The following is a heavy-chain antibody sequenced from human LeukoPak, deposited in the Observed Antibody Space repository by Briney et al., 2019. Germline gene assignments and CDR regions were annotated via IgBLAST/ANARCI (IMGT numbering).Heavy chain of an antibody. V-gene: IGHV4-59*11. J-gene: IGHJ6*03. CDR3: AREVVFVSAAMAYCYYYMDV. CDR1: GGSINSHY. CDR2: IGKTGST. Sequence: SETLSLTCTVYGGSINSHYWSWIRQPPGRGLEWIGSIGKTGSTNANPSLKSRLTISVDTSKNQFSLKLSSVTAADTAVYYCAREVVFVSAAMAYCYYYMDVWGKGTMVTVSS. D-gene: IGHD2-2*01.